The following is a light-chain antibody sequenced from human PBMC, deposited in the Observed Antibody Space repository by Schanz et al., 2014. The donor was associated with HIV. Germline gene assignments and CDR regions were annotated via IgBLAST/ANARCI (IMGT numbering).Light chain of an antibody. CDR2: EDD. J-gene: IGLJ3*02. CDR1: GSNIGNNY. CDR3: ASWDDSPSGWV. V-gene: IGLV1-47*01. Sequence: QSVMTQPPSASGTPGQRVTISCSGSGSNIGNNYVFWYQQFPGAAPKLLIYEDDQRPPGVPDRFSASKSGTSASLAISGLRSEDEADYHCASWDDSPSGWVFGGGTKLTVL.